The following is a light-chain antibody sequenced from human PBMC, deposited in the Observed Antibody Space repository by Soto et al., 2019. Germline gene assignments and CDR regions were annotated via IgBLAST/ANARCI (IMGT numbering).Light chain of an antibody. CDR3: CSYAGSSTFSLYV. CDR1: SSDVGSYNL. J-gene: IGLJ1*01. Sequence: QSALTQPASVSGSPGQSITISCTGTSSDVGSYNLVSWYQQHPGKAPKLMIYEGSKRPSGVSNRFSGSKSGNTASLTISGLRAEDEADYYCCSYAGSSTFSLYVFGTGTKLTVL. CDR2: EGS. V-gene: IGLV2-23*03.